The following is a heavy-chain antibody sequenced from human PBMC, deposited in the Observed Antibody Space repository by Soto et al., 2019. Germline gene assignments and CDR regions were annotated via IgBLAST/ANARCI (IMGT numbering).Heavy chain of an antibody. CDR3: ARGGGVGVAGSAAFDM. CDR2: INPATGAA. D-gene: IGHD3-3*01. CDR1: GYPVTAYY. V-gene: IGHV1-2*02. Sequence: QLHLVQSGAVVKKPGASVTVSCSASGYPVTAYYMHWVRQAPGRGLEWMGGINPATGAAKYTQTFQGRGTMTRDTSTNTVFMELSGLTSEDTAGFYCARGGGVGVAGSAAFDMWGQGTLVTVSS. J-gene: IGHJ3*02.